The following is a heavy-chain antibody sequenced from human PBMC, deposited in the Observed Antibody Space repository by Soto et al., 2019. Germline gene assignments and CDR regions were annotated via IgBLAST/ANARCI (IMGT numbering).Heavy chain of an antibody. J-gene: IGHJ4*02. CDR3: ARDKSDAGYSSSFDY. CDR1: GYTHTFNTYA. Sequence: GGSQRLSCAGSGYTHTFNTYAMSWVRQAPGKGLEWVAVISYDGSNKYYADSVKGRFTISRDNSKNTLYLQMNSLRAEDTAVYYCARDKSDAGYSSSFDYWGQGTLVTVSS. CDR2: ISYDGSNK. V-gene: IGHV3-30-3*01. D-gene: IGHD4-4*01.